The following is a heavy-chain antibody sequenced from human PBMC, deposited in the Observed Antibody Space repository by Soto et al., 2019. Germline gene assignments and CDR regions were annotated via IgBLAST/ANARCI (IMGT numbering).Heavy chain of an antibody. CDR1: GYTFSDHF. J-gene: IGHJ4*02. V-gene: IGHV1-2*02. D-gene: IGHD3-16*01. CDR3: ARVAVRGQANYVY. Sequence: ASVKVSCKASGYTFSDHFIHWFRQAPGEGLEWMGWINGDSGNTDYAQKFQGRVTMTRDKSISTVYMELSSLRSDDTAVYYCARVAVRGQANYVYWGQGTLVTSPQ. CDR2: INGDSGNT.